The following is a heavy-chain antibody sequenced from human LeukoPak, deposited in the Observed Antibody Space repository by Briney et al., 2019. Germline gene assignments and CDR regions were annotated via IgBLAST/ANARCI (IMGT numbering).Heavy chain of an antibody. CDR3: ARRRYNWNAIDY. CDR2: IRQDGSEK. CDR1: GFTFGSYW. V-gene: IGHV3-7*03. D-gene: IGHD1-20*01. Sequence: GGSLRLSCEASGFTFGSYWMSWVRQAPGKGLEWVANIRQDGSEKYYVDSVKGRFTISRDNARNSLYLQMNSLRAEDTAVYYCARRRYNWNAIDYWGQGTLVTVSS. J-gene: IGHJ4*02.